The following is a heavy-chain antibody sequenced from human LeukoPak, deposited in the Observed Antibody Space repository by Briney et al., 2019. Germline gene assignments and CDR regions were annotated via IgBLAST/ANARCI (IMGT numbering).Heavy chain of an antibody. CDR2: IIPIFGTA. V-gene: IGHV1-69*05. Sequence: SVKVSCKASGGTFSSYAISWVRQAPGQGLEWMGGIIPIFGTANYAQKFQGRVTITTDESTSTAYMELSSLRSEDTAVYYCAGGGVPAATYYMDVWGKGTTVTVSS. D-gene: IGHD2-2*01. J-gene: IGHJ6*03. CDR1: GGTFSSYA. CDR3: AGGGVPAATYYMDV.